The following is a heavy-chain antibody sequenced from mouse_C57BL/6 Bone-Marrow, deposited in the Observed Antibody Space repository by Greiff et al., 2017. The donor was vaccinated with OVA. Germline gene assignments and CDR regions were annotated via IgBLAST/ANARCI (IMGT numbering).Heavy chain of an antibody. V-gene: IGHV5-17*01. CDR3: ARPCDYDGYYFDY. J-gene: IGHJ2*01. CDR2: ISSGSSTI. Sequence: EVQVVESGGGLVKPGGSLKLSCAASGFTFSDYGMHWVRQAPEKGLEWVAYISSGSSTIYYADTVKGRFTISRDNAKNTLFLQMTSLRSEDTAMYYCARPCDYDGYYFDYWGQGTTLTVSS. D-gene: IGHD2-4*01. CDR1: GFTFSDYG.